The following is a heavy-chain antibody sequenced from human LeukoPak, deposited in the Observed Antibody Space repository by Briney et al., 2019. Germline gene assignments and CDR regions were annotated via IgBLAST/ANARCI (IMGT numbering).Heavy chain of an antibody. D-gene: IGHD3-16*02. CDR1: GFTFSSYA. CDR2: ISGSGGST. V-gene: IGHV3-23*01. CDR3: AIHASNYDYVWGSYRELNYFDY. J-gene: IGHJ4*02. Sequence: PGGSLRLSCAASGFTFSSYAMSWVRQAPGKGLEWVSAISGSGGSTYYADSVKGRFTISRDNSKNTLYLQMNSLRAEDTAVYYCAIHASNYDYVWGSYRELNYFDYWGQGTLVTVSS.